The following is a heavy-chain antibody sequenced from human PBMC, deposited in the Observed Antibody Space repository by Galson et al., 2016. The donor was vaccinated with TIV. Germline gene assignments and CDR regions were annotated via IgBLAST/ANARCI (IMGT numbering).Heavy chain of an antibody. CDR3: AKCRDTAMDTYNYYYGLDV. J-gene: IGHJ6*02. V-gene: IGHV1-69*13. D-gene: IGHD5-18*01. Sequence: SVKVSCKASGGTFSSFVVTWVRQAPGQGLEWMGGIIPLFGEAHYAQKFQGRVTISADESTSTVYMELRSLRSGDTAVYYCAKCRDTAMDTYNYYYGLDVWGQGTPVTVSS. CDR2: IIPLFGEA. CDR1: GGTFSSFV.